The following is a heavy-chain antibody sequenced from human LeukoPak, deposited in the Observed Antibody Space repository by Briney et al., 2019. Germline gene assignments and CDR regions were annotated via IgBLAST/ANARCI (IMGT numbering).Heavy chain of an antibody. D-gene: IGHD3-22*01. CDR1: GFTFSSYA. CDR3: ARVRYYDSSGYLWYFQH. Sequence: PGGSLRLSCAASGFTFSSYAMHWVRQAPGKGLEWVAVISYDGSNKYYADSVKGRFTISRDNSKNTLYLQMNSLRAEDTAVYYCARVRYYDSSGYLWYFQHWGQGTLVTVSS. V-gene: IGHV3-30*14. J-gene: IGHJ1*01. CDR2: ISYDGSNK.